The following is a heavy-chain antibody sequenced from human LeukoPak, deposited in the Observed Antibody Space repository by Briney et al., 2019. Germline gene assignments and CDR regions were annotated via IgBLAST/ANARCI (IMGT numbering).Heavy chain of an antibody. CDR1: GYTFTGYY. CDR2: INPNSGGT. J-gene: IGHJ4*02. D-gene: IGHD6-19*01. CDR3: ARDPVAGAIPLDY. Sequence: GASVKVSGKASGYTFTGYYMHWVRQAPGQGLEWMGRINPNSGGTNYAQKFQGRVTMTRDTSISTAYMELSRLRSDDTAVYYCARDPVAGAIPLDYWGQGTLVTVSS. V-gene: IGHV1-2*06.